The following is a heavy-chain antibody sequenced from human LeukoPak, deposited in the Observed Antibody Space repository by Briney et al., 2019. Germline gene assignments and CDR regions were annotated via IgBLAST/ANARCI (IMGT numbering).Heavy chain of an antibody. V-gene: IGHV4-38-2*02. Sequence: SETLSLTCTVSGDSISSGYYWGWIRQPPGKGLEWIGSIYHSGSTYYNPSPKSRVTISVDTSKNQFSLKLSSVTAADTAVYYCASILYYYYYMDVWGKGTTVTVSS. CDR1: GDSISSGYY. CDR3: ASILYYYYYMDV. CDR2: IYHSGST. D-gene: IGHD2-2*02. J-gene: IGHJ6*03.